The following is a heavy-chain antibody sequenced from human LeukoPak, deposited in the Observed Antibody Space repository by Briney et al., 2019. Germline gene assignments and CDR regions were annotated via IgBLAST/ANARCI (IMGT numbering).Heavy chain of an antibody. V-gene: IGHV4-39*07. CDR3: AGRKYYYDSSGYYSEVGY. Sequence: SETLSLTCTVSGGSISSSSYYWGWIRQPPGKGLEWIGEINHSGSTNYNPSLKSRVTISVDTSKNQFSLKLSSVTAADTAVYYCAGRKYYYDSSGYYSEVGYWGQGTLVTVSS. J-gene: IGHJ4*02. CDR1: GGSISSSSYY. D-gene: IGHD3-22*01. CDR2: INHSGST.